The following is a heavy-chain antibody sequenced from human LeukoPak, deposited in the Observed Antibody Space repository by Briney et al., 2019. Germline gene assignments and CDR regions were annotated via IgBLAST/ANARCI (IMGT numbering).Heavy chain of an antibody. J-gene: IGHJ4*02. CDR3: ASGAMVETFDY. CDR1: GFTFSSYA. CDR2: ISDSGGST. Sequence: GGSLRLSCAASGFTFSSYAMSWVRQAPGKGLEWVSSISDSGGSTYYADSVKGRFTISRDSSKNTVYLQMNSLRAEDTAVYYCASGAMVETFDYWGQGTLVTVSS. V-gene: IGHV3-23*01. D-gene: IGHD5-18*01.